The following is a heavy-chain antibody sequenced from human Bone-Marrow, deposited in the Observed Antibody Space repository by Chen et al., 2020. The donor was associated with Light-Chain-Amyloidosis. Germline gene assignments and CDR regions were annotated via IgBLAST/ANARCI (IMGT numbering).Heavy chain of an antibody. J-gene: IGHJ3*02. Sequence: QVLLQQSGPGLVKPSETLSLICAVSGNSISRGYFWGWIRQPPGKGLEWIGVLDFYHGGSPYYSPSLKSRVTISVDTSKNQFSLKLSSVTAADTAVYYCARDGIEGQWLPPDIWGQGTMVTVSS. CDR1: GNSISRGYF. V-gene: IGHV4-38-2*02. CDR2: LDFYHGGSP. D-gene: IGHD6-19*01. CDR3: ARDGIEGQWLPPDI.